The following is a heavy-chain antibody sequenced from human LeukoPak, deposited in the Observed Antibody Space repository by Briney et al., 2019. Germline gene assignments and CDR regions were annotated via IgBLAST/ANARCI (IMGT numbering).Heavy chain of an antibody. J-gene: IGHJ3*02. D-gene: IGHD3-9*01. CDR3: AKGGPLTYYDILTGYYTPPINAFDI. V-gene: IGHV3-23*01. Sequence: PGGSLRLSCAASGFTFSSYAMSWVRQAPGKGLEWVSAISGSGGSTYYADSVKGRFTISRDNSKNTLYLQMNSLRAEDTAVYYCAKGGPLTYYDILTGYYTPPINAFDIWGQGTMVTVSS. CDR2: ISGSGGST. CDR1: GFTFSSYA.